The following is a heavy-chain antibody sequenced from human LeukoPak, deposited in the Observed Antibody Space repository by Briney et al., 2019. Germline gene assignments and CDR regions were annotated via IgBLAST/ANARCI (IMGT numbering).Heavy chain of an antibody. J-gene: IGHJ4*02. Sequence: GGSLRLSCAASGFTFSAYGMSWVRQSPRKGLEWVSGVSGADGTTYYADSVKGRFTISRDNSKNTLYLQMNSLRAEDTAVYYCAKSDIVATIPNFDYWGQGTLVTVSS. CDR3: AKSDIVATIPNFDY. D-gene: IGHD5-12*01. CDR1: GFTFSAYG. V-gene: IGHV3-23*01. CDR2: VSGADGTT.